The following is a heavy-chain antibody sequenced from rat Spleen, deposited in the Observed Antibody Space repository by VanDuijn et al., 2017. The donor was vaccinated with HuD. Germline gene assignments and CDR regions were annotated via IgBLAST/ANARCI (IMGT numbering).Heavy chain of an antibody. D-gene: IGHD1-12*02. Sequence: QVELKESGPGLVQPSETLSLTCTVSGFSVTSYSVSWVRQPSGKGPEWMGRMWYTGDTAYNSALTPRLTITRDTSKNQVFLKMNSLQTDDTGTYYCTRDDGTYYSGGWFPYWGQGTLVTVSS. CDR1: GFSVTSYS. CDR2: MWYTGDT. J-gene: IGHJ3*01. V-gene: IGHV2-63*01. CDR3: TRDDGTYYSGGWFPY.